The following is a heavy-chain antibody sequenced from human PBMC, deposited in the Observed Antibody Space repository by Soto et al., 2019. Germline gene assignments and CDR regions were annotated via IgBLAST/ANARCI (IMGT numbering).Heavy chain of an antibody. Sequence: QVQLVQSGAEVKESGASVKVSCKASGYTFSGYYIHWVRQAPGQAPEWVGEIGPKSGDTRYAQKFQGRVTMTRNTSISTAYMELSSLRSEDTAVYYCARADSSSWYGDAFDLWGQGTMVTVSS. CDR2: IGPKSGDT. CDR3: ARADSSSWYGDAFDL. V-gene: IGHV1-8*02. J-gene: IGHJ3*01. CDR1: GYTFSGYY. D-gene: IGHD6-13*01.